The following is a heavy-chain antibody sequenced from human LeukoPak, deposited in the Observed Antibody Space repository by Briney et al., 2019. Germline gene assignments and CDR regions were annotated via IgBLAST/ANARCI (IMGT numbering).Heavy chain of an antibody. D-gene: IGHD2-2*01. J-gene: IGHJ4*02. V-gene: IGHV4-34*01. CDR1: GGSFSGYY. CDR3: ARGTVVMPAANV. CDR2: INHSGST. Sequence: SETLSLTCAVYGGSFSGYYWSWIRQPPGKGLEWIGEINHSGSTNYNPSLKSRVTISVDTSKNQFSLKLSSVTAADTAVYYCARGTVVMPAANVWGLGTLVTVSS.